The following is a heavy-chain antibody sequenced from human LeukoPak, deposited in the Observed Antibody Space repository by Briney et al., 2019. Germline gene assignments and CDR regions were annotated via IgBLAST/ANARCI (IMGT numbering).Heavy chain of an antibody. V-gene: IGHV4-59*08. CDR3: ARQQYASGNSYYLDH. J-gene: IGHJ4*02. CDR2: IYYSGST. D-gene: IGHD3-10*01. Sequence: NASETLSLTCTVPGGSISSDYWSWIRQPPGKGLEWIGYIYYSGSTNYSPSLKSRVTISVDTSKNQFSLKLSSVTAADTAVYYCARQQYASGNSYYLDHWGQGTLVTVSS. CDR1: GGSISSDY.